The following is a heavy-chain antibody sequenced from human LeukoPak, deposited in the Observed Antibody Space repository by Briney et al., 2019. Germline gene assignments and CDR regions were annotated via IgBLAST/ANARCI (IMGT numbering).Heavy chain of an antibody. CDR3: AREIIVVVTMYNWFDP. CDR2: IYYSGST. Sequence: SETLSLTCTVSGGSISSSSYYWGWIRQPPGKGLEWLGSIYYSGSTYYNPSLKSRVTISVDTSKNQFSLKLSSVTAADTAVYYCAREIIVVVTMYNWFDPWGQGTLVTVSS. CDR1: GGSISSSSYY. V-gene: IGHV4-39*07. D-gene: IGHD3-22*01. J-gene: IGHJ5*02.